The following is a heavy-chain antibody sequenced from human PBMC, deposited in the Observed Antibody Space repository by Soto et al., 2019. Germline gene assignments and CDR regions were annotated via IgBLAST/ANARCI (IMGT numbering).Heavy chain of an antibody. CDR2: ISYDGSNK. CDR1: GFTFSSYA. V-gene: IGHV3-30-3*01. CDR3: ARDNRDIGVVVAAGPINWFDP. D-gene: IGHD2-15*01. Sequence: GGSLRLSCAASGFTFSSYAMHWVRQAPGKGLEWVAVISYDGSNKYYADSVKGRFTISRDNSKNTLYLQMNSLRAEDTAVYYCARDNRDIGVVVAAGPINWFDPWGQGTLVTVSS. J-gene: IGHJ5*02.